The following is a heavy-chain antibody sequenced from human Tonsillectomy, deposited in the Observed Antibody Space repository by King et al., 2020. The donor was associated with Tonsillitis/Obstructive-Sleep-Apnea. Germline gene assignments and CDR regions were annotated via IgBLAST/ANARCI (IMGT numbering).Heavy chain of an antibody. J-gene: IGHJ3*02. Sequence: VQLVESGGGVVQPGRSLRLSCAASGFTFSSYGMHWVRQAPGKGLEWVAVIWYDGSNKYYADSVKGRFTISRDNSKNTLYLQMNSLRAEDTAVYYCARVAEGPTQYCSSTSCLYAGAFDIWGQGTMVTVSS. CDR3: ARVAEGPTQYCSSTSCLYAGAFDI. CDR1: GFTFSSYG. V-gene: IGHV3-33*01. D-gene: IGHD2-2*01. CDR2: IWYDGSNK.